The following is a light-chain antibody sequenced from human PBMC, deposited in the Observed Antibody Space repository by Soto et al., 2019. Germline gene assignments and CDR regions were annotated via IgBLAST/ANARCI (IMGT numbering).Light chain of an antibody. Sequence: QSVLTQPPSVSGAPGQTITMSCTGSGSNVGASYDVHWYQVLPGAGPRLLIYKNNNRPSGISYRFTGSKSGNTASLTISGLQAEDEADYYCSSYTTTSTLVFGGGTKVTVL. J-gene: IGLJ3*02. V-gene: IGLV1-40*01. CDR2: KNN. CDR1: GSNVGASYD. CDR3: SSYTTTSTLV.